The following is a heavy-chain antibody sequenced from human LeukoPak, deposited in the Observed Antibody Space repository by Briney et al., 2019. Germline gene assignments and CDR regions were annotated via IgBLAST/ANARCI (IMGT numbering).Heavy chain of an antibody. Sequence: SGPTLVNPTQTLTLTCTFSGSSLSTSGVGVGWIRQPPGKALEWLALIYWNDDKRYSPSLKSRLTITKDTSKNQVVLTMTNMDPVDTATYYCARFITMVRGVIQRDFDYWGQGTLVTVSS. CDR1: GSSLSTSGVG. V-gene: IGHV2-5*01. D-gene: IGHD3-10*01. CDR3: ARFITMVRGVIQRDFDY. J-gene: IGHJ4*02. CDR2: IYWNDDK.